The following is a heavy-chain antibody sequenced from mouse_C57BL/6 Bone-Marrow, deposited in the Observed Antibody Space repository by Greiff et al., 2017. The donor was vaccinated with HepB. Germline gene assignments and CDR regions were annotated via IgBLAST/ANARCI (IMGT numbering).Heavy chain of an antibody. D-gene: IGHD3-1*01. CDR2: ISSGGSYT. V-gene: IGHV5-6*02. CDR1: GFTFSSYG. CDR3: ARPGYVAWFAY. J-gene: IGHJ3*01. Sequence: EVKLVEPGGDLVKPGGSLKLSCAASGFTFSSYGMSWVRQTPDKRLEWVATISSGGSYTYYPDSVKGRFTISRDNAKNTLYLQMSSLKSEDTAMYYCARPGYVAWFAYWGQGTLVTVSA.